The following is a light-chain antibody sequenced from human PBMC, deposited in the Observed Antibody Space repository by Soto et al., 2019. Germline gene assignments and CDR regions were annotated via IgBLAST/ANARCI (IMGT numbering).Light chain of an antibody. CDR3: QQFGSSPT. J-gene: IGKJ4*01. V-gene: IGKV3-20*01. CDR2: SAS. Sequence: ENVLTQSPGTLSLSPGVRATLSCRASQRLISSYLAWYQQKPGQSPRLLIHSASTMATGIPPRFSARGSGTDFTLPKNRLEQEDFAVYCCQQFGSSPTFGGGTKADI. CDR1: QRLISSY.